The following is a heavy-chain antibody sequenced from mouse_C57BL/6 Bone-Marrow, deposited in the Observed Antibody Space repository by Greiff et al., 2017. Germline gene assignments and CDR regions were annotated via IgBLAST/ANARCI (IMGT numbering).Heavy chain of an antibody. V-gene: IGHV5-6*01. D-gene: IGHD1-1*01. CDR2: ISSGGSYT. CDR1: GFTFSSYG. CDR3: ARQGLLRGWFAY. Sequence: VQLKESGGDLVKPGGSLKLSCAASGFTFSSYGMSWVRQTPDKRLEWVATISSGGSYTYYPDSVKGRFTISRDNAKNTLYLQMSSLKSEDTAMYYCARQGLLRGWFAYWGQGTLVTVSA. J-gene: IGHJ3*01.